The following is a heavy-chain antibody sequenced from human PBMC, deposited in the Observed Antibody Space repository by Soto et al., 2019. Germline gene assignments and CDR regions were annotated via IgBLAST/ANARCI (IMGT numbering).Heavy chain of an antibody. CDR3: ARRRGYSPDFDY. Sequence: TLSLTCTVSGGSISSGDYYWSWIRQPPGKGLEWIGYIYYSGSTYYNPSLKSRVTISVDTSKNQFPLKLSSVTAADTAVYYCARRRGYSPDFDYWGQGTLVTVSS. CDR1: GGSISSGDYY. D-gene: IGHD5-18*01. V-gene: IGHV4-30-4*01. CDR2: IYYSGST. J-gene: IGHJ4*02.